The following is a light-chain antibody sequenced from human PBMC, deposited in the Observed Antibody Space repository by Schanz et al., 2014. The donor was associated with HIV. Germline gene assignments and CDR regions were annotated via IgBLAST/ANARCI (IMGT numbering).Light chain of an antibody. V-gene: IGLV1-40*01. CDR3: QSYDSSLSSVV. CDR2: GNG. CDR1: SSNIGAGYH. Sequence: QSVLTQPPSVSGAPGQRVTISCTGSSSNIGAGYHVHWYQQLPGTAPKLLISGNGNRPSGVPDRFSGSKSDTSASLAITGLQADDEAHYYCQSYDSSLSSVVFGGGTKLT. J-gene: IGLJ3*02.